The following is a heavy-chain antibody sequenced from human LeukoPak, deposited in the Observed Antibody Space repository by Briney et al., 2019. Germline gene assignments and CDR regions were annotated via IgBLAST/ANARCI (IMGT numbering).Heavy chain of an antibody. Sequence: ASVKVSCKASGYTFSTYAMHWVRQAPGQRLEWMGWSNAGNGNTKYSQEFQGGLTITRDTSASTAYMELSSLRSEDMAVYYCARGDAVADYGMDVWGQGTTVTVSS. CDR3: ARGDAVADYGMDV. J-gene: IGHJ6*02. CDR1: GYTFSTYA. CDR2: SNAGNGNT. D-gene: IGHD6-19*01. V-gene: IGHV1-3*02.